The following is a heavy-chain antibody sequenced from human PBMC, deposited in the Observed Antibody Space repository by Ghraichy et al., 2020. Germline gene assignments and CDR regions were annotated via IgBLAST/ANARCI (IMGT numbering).Heavy chain of an antibody. CDR2: IYSGGST. D-gene: IGHD4-17*01. V-gene: IGHV3-53*01. J-gene: IGHJ3*02. Sequence: GGSLRLSCAASGFTVSSNYMSWVRQAPGKGLEWVSVIYSGGSTYYADSVKGRFTISRDNSKNTLYLQMNSLRAEDTAVYYCARDQLVYGDHDAFDIWGQGTMVTVSS. CDR1: GFTVSSNY. CDR3: ARDQLVYGDHDAFDI.